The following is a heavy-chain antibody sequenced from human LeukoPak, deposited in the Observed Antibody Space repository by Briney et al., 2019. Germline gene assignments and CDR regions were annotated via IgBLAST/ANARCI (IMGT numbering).Heavy chain of an antibody. V-gene: IGHV3-48*01. J-gene: IGHJ4*02. Sequence: PGGSLRLSXAASGFTFSSYSMNWVGQAPGKGLEWVSYISSSSSTIYYADSVKGRFTISRDNAKKSLYLQMNSLRAEDTAVYYCARENFPAYFDYWGQGTLVTVSS. CDR1: GFTFSSYS. CDR2: ISSSSSTI. CDR3: ARENFPAYFDY.